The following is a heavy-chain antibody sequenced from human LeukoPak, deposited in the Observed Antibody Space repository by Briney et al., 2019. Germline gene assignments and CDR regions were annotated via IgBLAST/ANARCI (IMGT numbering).Heavy chain of an antibody. V-gene: IGHV3-48*04. Sequence: GGSLRLSCAASGFTFSSYSMNWVRQAPGKGLEWVSYISSSSSTIYYADSVKGRFTISRDNAKNSLYLQMNSLRAEDTAVYYCASRYCSSTSCYFDYWGQGTLVTVSS. J-gene: IGHJ4*02. CDR1: GFTFSSYS. CDR3: ASRYCSSTSCYFDY. CDR2: ISSSSSTI. D-gene: IGHD2-2*01.